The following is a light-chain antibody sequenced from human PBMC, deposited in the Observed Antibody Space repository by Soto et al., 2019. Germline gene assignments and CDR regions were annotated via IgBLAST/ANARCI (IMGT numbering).Light chain of an antibody. CDR1: QDIRSK. CDR3: QQYNARPRT. V-gene: IGKV3-15*01. J-gene: IGKJ4*01. CDR2: GAS. Sequence: EIVMTQSPATLSVSPGEIVTLSCRASQDIRSKLAWYQQKRGQPPRLLIYGASTRDTGVPARFSGSGSGTEFTLTTSSLQTEDFAVYYCQQYNARPRTFGGGTKVEIK.